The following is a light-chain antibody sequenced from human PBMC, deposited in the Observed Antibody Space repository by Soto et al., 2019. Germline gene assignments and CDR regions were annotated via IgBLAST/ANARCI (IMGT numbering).Light chain of an antibody. CDR2: DVS. CDR3: SSYTTSTPYV. J-gene: IGLJ1*01. Sequence: QSVLTQPASVSGSPGQSITISCTGTSSDVGGYNYVSWYQQHPGKAPKLMIYDVSNRPSGASNRFSGSKSGNTASLTISGLQAEYEADYYCSSYTTSTPYVFGTGTEATVL. CDR1: SSDVGGYNY. V-gene: IGLV2-14*01.